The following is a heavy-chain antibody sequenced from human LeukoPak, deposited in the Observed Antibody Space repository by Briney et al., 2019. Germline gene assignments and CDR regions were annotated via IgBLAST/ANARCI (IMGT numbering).Heavy chain of an antibody. CDR2: IYYSGST. Sequence: SETLSLTCTVSGGSISSYYWSWIRQPPGKGLEWIGYIYYSGSTNYNPSLKSRVTISVDTSKNQFSLKLSSVTAADTAVYYCARGRYGWLPFDFWGQGTLVTVSS. J-gene: IGHJ4*02. CDR1: GGSISSYY. D-gene: IGHD3-16*01. CDR3: ARGRYGWLPFDF. V-gene: IGHV4-59*01.